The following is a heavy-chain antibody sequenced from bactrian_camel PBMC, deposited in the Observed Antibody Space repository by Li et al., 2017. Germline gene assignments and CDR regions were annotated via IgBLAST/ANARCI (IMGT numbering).Heavy chain of an antibody. CDR3: AAQPRRCSSWPPISKYEFDY. CDR1: GDFWSAYC. CDR2: IDNEGRT. D-gene: IGHD3*01. J-gene: IGHJ4*01. Sequence: QLVESGGGSVQAGGSMRLACAASGDFWSAYCIGWFRQAPGREREGVAGIDNEGRTTYADSVQGRFTISRDGAKNTFFLQMDNLKHDDTAMYICAAQPRRCSSWPPISKYEFDYWGQGTQVTVS. V-gene: IGHV3S53*01.